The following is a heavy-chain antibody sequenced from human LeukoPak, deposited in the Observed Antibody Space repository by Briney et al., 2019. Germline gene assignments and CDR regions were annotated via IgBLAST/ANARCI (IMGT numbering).Heavy chain of an antibody. D-gene: IGHD1-26*01. CDR3: AKQEGALIENWCFDH. Sequence: GGSLRLSCAASGFTFSDFAMSWVRLAPGKGLEWVSSIEKNAGGAYYADSVKGRFTVSRDNSKNTLYLQMSSLRVEDTALYYCAKQEGALIENWCFDHWGLGTMVTVSS. CDR1: GFTFSDFA. V-gene: IGHV3-23*01. J-gene: IGHJ4*02. CDR2: IEKNAGGA.